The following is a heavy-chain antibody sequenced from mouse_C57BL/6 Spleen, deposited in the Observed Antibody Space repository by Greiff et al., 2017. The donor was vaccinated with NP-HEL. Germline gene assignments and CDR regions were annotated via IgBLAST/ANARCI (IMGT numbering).Heavy chain of an antibody. CDR2: IYPGDGDT. CDR1: GYAFSSSW. CDR3: ARGLQLYAMDY. D-gene: IGHD2-2*01. Sequence: QVTLKESGPELVKPGASVKISCKASGYAFSSSWMNWVKQRPGKGLEWIGRIYPGDGDTNYNGKFKGKATLTADKSSSTAYMQLSSLTSEDSAVYFCARGLQLYAMDYWGQGTSVTVSS. V-gene: IGHV1-82*01. J-gene: IGHJ4*01.